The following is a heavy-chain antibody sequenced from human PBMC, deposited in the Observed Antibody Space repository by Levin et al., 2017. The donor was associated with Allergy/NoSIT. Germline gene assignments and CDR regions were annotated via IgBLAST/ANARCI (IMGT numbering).Heavy chain of an antibody. CDR1: GFTFSSYG. J-gene: IGHJ1*01. CDR3: ARDFEGYDSSGYYYVSNFQH. CDR2: IWYDGSNK. Sequence: PGGSLRLSCAASGFTFSSYGMHWVRQAPGKGLEWVAVIWYDGSNKYYADSVKGRFTISRDNSKNTLYLQMNSLRAEDTAVYYCARDFEGYDSSGYYYVSNFQHWGQGTLVTVSS. V-gene: IGHV3-33*01. D-gene: IGHD3-22*01.